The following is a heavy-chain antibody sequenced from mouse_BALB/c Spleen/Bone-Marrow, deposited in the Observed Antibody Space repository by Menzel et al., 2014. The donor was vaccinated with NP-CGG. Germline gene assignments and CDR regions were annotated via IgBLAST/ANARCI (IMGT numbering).Heavy chain of an antibody. V-gene: IGHV2-9*02. CDR1: GFSLTSYS. CDR3: ARAFDY. Sequence: VQGVESGPGLVAPSQSLSITCTVSGFSLTSYSVYWVRQPPGKGLEWLGVIWAGGSTNYNSALMSRLSISKDNSKSQVFLKMNSPQTDDTAMYYCARAFDYWGQGTTLTVSS. CDR2: IWAGGST. J-gene: IGHJ2*01.